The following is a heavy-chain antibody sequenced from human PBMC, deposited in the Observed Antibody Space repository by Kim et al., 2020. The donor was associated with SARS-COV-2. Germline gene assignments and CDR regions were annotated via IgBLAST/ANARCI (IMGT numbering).Heavy chain of an antibody. CDR2: IRHDGNEI. J-gene: IGHJ4*02. CDR3: ARGWGDD. V-gene: IGHV3-7*01. CDR1: GLPFEIYW. D-gene: IGHD3-16*01. Sequence: GGSLRLSCAASGLPFEIYWMAWVRQAPGKGPEWVAYIRHDGNEIYYGDSVKGRFTISRDNAKNSLYLQMNSLRVEDTAIYYCARGWGDDWGKGTLVTVSS.